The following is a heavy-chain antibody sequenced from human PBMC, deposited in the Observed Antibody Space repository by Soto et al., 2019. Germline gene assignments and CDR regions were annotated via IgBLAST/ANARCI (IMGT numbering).Heavy chain of an antibody. Sequence: SETLSLTCTVSGGSISSSSYYWGLIRQTPGKGLEWNRSISYSGSTYYNPSLKSRVTISVHTSKNQFSLKRNSVSDAGTSVYYCAGDGGIAARFYNWFASWGQGSLVTVSS. CDR1: GGSISSSSYY. CDR2: ISYSGST. J-gene: IGHJ5*01. CDR3: AGDGGIAARFYNWFAS. V-gene: IGHV4-39*02. D-gene: IGHD6-6*01.